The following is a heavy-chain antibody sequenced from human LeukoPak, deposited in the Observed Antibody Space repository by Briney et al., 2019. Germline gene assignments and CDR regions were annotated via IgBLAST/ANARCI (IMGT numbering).Heavy chain of an antibody. D-gene: IGHD3-9*01. Sequence: NASETLSLTCTVSGYSISSGYYWGWIRQPPGKGLEWIGSIYHSGSTYYNPSLKSRVTISVDTSKNQISLNLSSVTAADTAVYYCARDWAVLRYFDNPGTLDYWGQGTLVTVSS. CDR1: GYSISSGYY. CDR2: IYHSGST. V-gene: IGHV4-38-2*02. J-gene: IGHJ4*02. CDR3: ARDWAVLRYFDNPGTLDY.